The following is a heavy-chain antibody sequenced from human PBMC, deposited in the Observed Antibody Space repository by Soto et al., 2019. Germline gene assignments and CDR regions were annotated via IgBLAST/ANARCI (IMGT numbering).Heavy chain of an antibody. CDR2: ISGSGGST. CDR1: GFTFSSYA. Sequence: GGSLRLSCAASGFTFSSYAMSWIRQAPGKWLEWVSAISGSGGSTYYADSVKGRFTISRDNSKNTLYLQMNSLGAEDTAVYYCAKVPADSSGYYYGMDVWGQGXTVTVYS. J-gene: IGHJ6*02. D-gene: IGHD3-22*01. V-gene: IGHV3-23*01. CDR3: AKVPADSSGYYYGMDV.